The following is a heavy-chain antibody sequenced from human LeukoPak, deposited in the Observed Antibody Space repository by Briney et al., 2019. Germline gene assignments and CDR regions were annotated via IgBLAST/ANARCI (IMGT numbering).Heavy chain of an antibody. J-gene: IGHJ4*02. CDR1: GYSFTNYW. D-gene: IGHD1-26*01. CDR2: IYPRDSDT. V-gene: IGHV5-51*01. CDR3: ARHEYSGSYYLVY. Sequence: GESLKISCKASGYSFTNYWIAWVRQMPGQGLEWLGIIYPRDSDTRYSPSFQGQVSISVDTSIDTAYLQWSSVKASDTAMYYCARHEYSGSYYLVYWGQGTLVTVSS.